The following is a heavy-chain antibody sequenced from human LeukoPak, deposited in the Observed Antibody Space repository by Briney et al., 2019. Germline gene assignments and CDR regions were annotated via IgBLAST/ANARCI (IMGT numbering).Heavy chain of an antibody. V-gene: IGHV4-34*01. Sequence: SETLSLTCAVYGGSFSGYYWSWIRQPPGKGLEWIGEINHSGSTNYNPSLKSRVTISVDTSKNQFSLKLSSVTAADTAVYYCASQRYGDYYFDYWGQGTLVTVSS. CDR2: INHSGST. J-gene: IGHJ4*02. D-gene: IGHD4-17*01. CDR3: ASQRYGDYYFDY. CDR1: GGSFSGYY.